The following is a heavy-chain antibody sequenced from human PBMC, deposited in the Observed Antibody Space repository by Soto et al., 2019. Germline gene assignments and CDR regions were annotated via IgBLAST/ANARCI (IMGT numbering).Heavy chain of an antibody. D-gene: IGHD6-13*01. Sequence: EVQLLESGGGLVQPGGSLRLSCATSGFIFSSYAMSWVRQAPGKGLEWVSDISGSGGSTYYADSVKGRFTISRDNSKNTLYPQMNSPGAEDTAVYYCAKGAGYSSSWWGGFDPWGQGTLVTVSS. CDR3: AKGAGYSSSWWGGFDP. CDR1: GFIFSSYA. J-gene: IGHJ5*02. CDR2: ISGSGGST. V-gene: IGHV3-23*01.